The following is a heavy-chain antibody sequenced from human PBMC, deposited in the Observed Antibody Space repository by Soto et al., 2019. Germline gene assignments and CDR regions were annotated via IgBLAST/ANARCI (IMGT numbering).Heavy chain of an antibody. Sequence: SVKVSCKASGYTFPSYDINWVRQATGQGLEWMGWMNPNSGNTGYAQKIQGRGTMTRNTSISTAYMEMSSLRSEDTAVYYCGIIQPAAGPTDYRGKRTLVTVSS. D-gene: IGHD6-13*01. V-gene: IGHV1-8*01. CDR2: MNPNSGNT. CDR1: GYTFPSYD. J-gene: IGHJ4*02. CDR3: GIIQPAAGPTDY.